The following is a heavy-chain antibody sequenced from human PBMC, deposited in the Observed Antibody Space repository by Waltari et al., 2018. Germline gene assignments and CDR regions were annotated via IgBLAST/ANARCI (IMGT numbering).Heavy chain of an antibody. D-gene: IGHD2-21*01. CDR3: ARQFPPYCGGDCYSDY. Sequence: EVQLVESGGGLVQPGGSLRLSCAASGFTFSSYAMSWVRQAPGKGLEWVSAIRGSGGSTYYADSVKGRFTISRDNSKNTLYLQMNSLRAEDTAVYYCARQFPPYCGGDCYSDYWGQGTLVTVSS. CDR1: GFTFSSYA. J-gene: IGHJ4*02. CDR2: IRGSGGST. V-gene: IGHV3-23*04.